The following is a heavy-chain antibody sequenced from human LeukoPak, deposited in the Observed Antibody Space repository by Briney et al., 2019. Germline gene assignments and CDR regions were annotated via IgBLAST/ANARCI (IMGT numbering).Heavy chain of an antibody. CDR3: AGYGNYWDWYFDL. V-gene: IGHV4-59*01. Sequence: SETLSLTCTVSGGSIGSYYWSWIRQPPGEGLEWIGYIHYSGSTNHNPSLKSRVTISIDTSKNQISLRLTSVTAADTAVYYCAGYGNYWDWYFDLWGRGTLVTISS. D-gene: IGHD4-11*01. CDR2: IHYSGST. J-gene: IGHJ2*01. CDR1: GGSIGSYY.